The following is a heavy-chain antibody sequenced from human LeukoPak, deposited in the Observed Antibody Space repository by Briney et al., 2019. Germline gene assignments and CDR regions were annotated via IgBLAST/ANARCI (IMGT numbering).Heavy chain of an antibody. D-gene: IGHD7-27*01. Sequence: GGSLRLSCAASGFTFSSYSMNWVRQAPGKGLEWVSYISSSGSTIYYADSVKGRFTISRDNAKNSLYLQMNSLRAEDTAVYYCARDPLTGEWRGGQGTLVTVSS. J-gene: IGHJ4*02. CDR3: ARDPLTGEWR. CDR1: GFTFSSYS. CDR2: ISSSGSTI. V-gene: IGHV3-48*04.